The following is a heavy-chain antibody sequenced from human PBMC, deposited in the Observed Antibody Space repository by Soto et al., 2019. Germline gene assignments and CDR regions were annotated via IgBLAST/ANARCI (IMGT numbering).Heavy chain of an antibody. Sequence: GPTLVNPTQTLTLTRTFSGFSVITSGVWVVWILQPPGRVLEWLALSYWNDDQRYRPSLKSRLTITKDTSKNQVVLTMTNMDPVDTATYYCAHDNYDASGYYPLDAFDIWGQGTMVTVSS. CDR1: GFSVITSGVW. D-gene: IGHD3-22*01. J-gene: IGHJ3*02. CDR3: AHDNYDASGYYPLDAFDI. V-gene: IGHV2-5*01. CDR2: SYWNDDQ.